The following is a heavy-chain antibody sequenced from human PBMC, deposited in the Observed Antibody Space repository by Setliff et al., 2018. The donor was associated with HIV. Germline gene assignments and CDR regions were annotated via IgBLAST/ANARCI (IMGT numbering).Heavy chain of an antibody. CDR3: ARDSAAWVKELGILGY. CDR1: GFTFRHYA. D-gene: IGHD3-3*01. Sequence: PGGSLRLSCEASGFTFRHYAMHWVRQAPGKGLEWVAVVSYDAERKYYADSVKGRFTISRDNPRNTVYLQMTGLRLDDTAVYYCARDSAAWVKELGILGYWGQGTLVTVSS. CDR2: VSYDAERK. V-gene: IGHV3-30*03. J-gene: IGHJ4*02.